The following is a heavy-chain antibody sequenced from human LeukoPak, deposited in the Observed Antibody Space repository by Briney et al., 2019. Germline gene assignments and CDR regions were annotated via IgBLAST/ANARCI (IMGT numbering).Heavy chain of an antibody. J-gene: IGHJ6*02. CDR1: GFTFSSYA. CDR2: ISYDGSNK. CDR3: ARDQEGVTSGSYHQGYYYGMDV. D-gene: IGHD1-26*01. Sequence: GGSLRLSCAASGFTFSSYAMHWVRQAPGKGLEWVTVISYDGSNKYYADSVKGRFTISRDNSKNTLYLQMNSLRAEDTAVYYCARDQEGVTSGSYHQGYYYGMDVWGQGTTVTVSS. V-gene: IGHV3-30*04.